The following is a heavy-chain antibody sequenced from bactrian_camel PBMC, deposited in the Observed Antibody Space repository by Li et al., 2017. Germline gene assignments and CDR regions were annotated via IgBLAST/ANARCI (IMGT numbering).Heavy chain of an antibody. CDR3: VVLNWVPEY. Sequence: VQLVESGGDLVLPGGSLTLSCAASGFTFSSYWMYWVRQAPGKGLEWVSSVTESHGVSSVEDSVKGRFAISRDNGKNTLYLEMNSLKPEDTALYYCVVLNWVPEYWGQGTQVTVS. J-gene: IGHJ4*01. D-gene: IGHD1*01. CDR1: GFTFSSYW. V-gene: IGHV3S1*01. CDR2: VTESHGVS.